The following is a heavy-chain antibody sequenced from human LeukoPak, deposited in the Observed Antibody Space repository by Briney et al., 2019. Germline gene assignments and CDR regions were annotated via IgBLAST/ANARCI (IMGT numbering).Heavy chain of an antibody. CDR3: ARTGFQQWLVRGPAECYFDY. Sequence: SETLSLTCTVSGGSISSYYWSWIRQPPGKGLEWIGYIYYSGSTNYNPSLKSRVTISVDTSKNQFSLKLSSVTAADTAVYYCARTGFQQWLVRGPAECYFDYWGQGTLVTVSS. V-gene: IGHV4-59*01. J-gene: IGHJ4*02. D-gene: IGHD6-19*01. CDR1: GGSISSYY. CDR2: IYYSGST.